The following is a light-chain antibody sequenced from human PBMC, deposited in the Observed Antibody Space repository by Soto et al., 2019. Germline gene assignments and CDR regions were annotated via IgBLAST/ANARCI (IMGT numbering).Light chain of an antibody. J-gene: IGKJ4*01. CDR2: DAS. Sequence: EIVLTQSPATLSLSPGESATLSCRASQSVSSYLAWYQQKPGQAPRXLIYDASNRATGIPARFSGSGSGTDFTITISSLEPEDSAIYYCLQTYSLPDTFGGGTKVDIK. V-gene: IGKV3-11*01. CDR3: LQTYSLPDT. CDR1: QSVSSY.